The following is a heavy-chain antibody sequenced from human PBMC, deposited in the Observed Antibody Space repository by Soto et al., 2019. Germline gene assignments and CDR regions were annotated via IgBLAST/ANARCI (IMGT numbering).Heavy chain of an antibody. D-gene: IGHD3-10*01. Sequence: ASVKVSCKASGGTFSSYAISWVRQAPGQGLEWMGGIIPIFGTANYAQKFQGRVTITADESTSTAYMELSSLRSEDAAVYYCATDRGWTNYSYYGMDVWGQAPTVTVTS. CDR2: IIPIFGTA. CDR3: ATDRGWTNYSYYGMDV. V-gene: IGHV1-69*13. J-gene: IGHJ6*02. CDR1: GGTFSSYA.